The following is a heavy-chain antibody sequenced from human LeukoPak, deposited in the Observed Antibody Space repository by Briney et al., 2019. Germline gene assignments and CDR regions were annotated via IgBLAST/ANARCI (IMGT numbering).Heavy chain of an antibody. J-gene: IGHJ4*02. D-gene: IGHD6-19*01. CDR3: ARDYRSSSGWTVDY. CDR1: GFTFSSYS. V-gene: IGHV3-48*02. CDR2: ISTSSSTI. Sequence: GGSLRLSCAASGFTFSSYSMNWVRQAPGKGLEWVSYISTSSSTIYYADSVKGRFAISRDNAKNSLYLQMNSLRDEDTAVYYCARDYRSSSGWTVDYWGQGTLVTVSS.